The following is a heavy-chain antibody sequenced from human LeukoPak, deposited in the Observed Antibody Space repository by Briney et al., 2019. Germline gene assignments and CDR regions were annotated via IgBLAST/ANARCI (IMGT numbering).Heavy chain of an antibody. D-gene: IGHD4-17*01. CDR3: ARPYGDYVGGAFDI. V-gene: IGHV4-59*08. Sequence: PSETLSLTCTVSGGSISSYYWSWIRQPPRKGLEWIGYIYYSGSTNYNPSLKSRVTISVDTSKNQFSLKLSSVTAADTAVYYCARPYGDYVGGAFDIWGQGTMVTVSS. CDR1: GGSISSYY. CDR2: IYYSGST. J-gene: IGHJ3*02.